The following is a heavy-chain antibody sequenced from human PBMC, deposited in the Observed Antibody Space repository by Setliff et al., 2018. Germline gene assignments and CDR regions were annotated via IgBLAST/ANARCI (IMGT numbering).Heavy chain of an antibody. V-gene: IGHV4-38-2*01. Sequence: SETLSLTCGVSGYSISSGHFWGWIRQPPGKGLEWLGNIFHSGSTYYNPTLNSRVTMSVDTSKNQLSLMMTSMTAADTAMYYCAGTPALGTTWLSPLDFWGQGTLVTVSS. CDR3: AGTPALGTTWLSPLDF. D-gene: IGHD5-12*01. J-gene: IGHJ4*02. CDR1: GYSISSGHF. CDR2: IFHSGST.